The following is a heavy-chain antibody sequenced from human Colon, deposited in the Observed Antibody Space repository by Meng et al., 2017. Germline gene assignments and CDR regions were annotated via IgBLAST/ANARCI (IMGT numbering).Heavy chain of an antibody. CDR1: GVSVTSGQF. CDR2: FHYTGPI. CDR3: AASSGWYRIDS. V-gene: IGHV4-4*02. Sequence: QVPPQGSGPGRVKPSVTLSLPLGVSGVSVTSGQFWTWVRQPPGKGLEWIGEFHYTGPINYKPSLMSRVTISVDASRNQFSLRLTSVTAADTAVYYCAASSGWYRIDSWGQGTLVTVSS. J-gene: IGHJ4*02. D-gene: IGHD6-19*01.